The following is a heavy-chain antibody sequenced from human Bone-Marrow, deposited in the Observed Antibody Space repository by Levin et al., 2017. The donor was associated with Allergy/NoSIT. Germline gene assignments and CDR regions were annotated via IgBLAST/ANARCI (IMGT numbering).Heavy chain of an antibody. CDR1: GYTFTDFA. D-gene: IGHD2-15*01. CDR2: INTHTENP. Sequence: ASVKVSCRASGYTFTDFAMNWVRQAPGRGLEWLGWINTHTENPTYAQGSAGRFVFSLDSSVSTAYLQISSLKAEDTAVYYCARERGYGFYHIDYWGQGTLVTVSS. J-gene: IGHJ4*02. V-gene: IGHV7-4-1*02. CDR3: ARERGYGFYHIDY.